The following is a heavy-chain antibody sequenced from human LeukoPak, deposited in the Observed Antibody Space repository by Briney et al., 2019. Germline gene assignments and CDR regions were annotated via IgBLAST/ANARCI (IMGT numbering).Heavy chain of an antibody. J-gene: IGHJ4*02. V-gene: IGHV4-4*02. CDR2: IYHSGIT. CDR3: ARIHCNSASCFYFDY. D-gene: IGHD2-2*01. CDR1: GGSISNDNW. Sequence: NTSETLSLTCAVSGGSISNDNWWTWVRQPPGKGLEWIGEIYHSGITHCNPSLKSQVTISVDRSKNQFSLKLNSVTAADTAVYYCARIHCNSASCFYFDYWGQGTLVTVSS.